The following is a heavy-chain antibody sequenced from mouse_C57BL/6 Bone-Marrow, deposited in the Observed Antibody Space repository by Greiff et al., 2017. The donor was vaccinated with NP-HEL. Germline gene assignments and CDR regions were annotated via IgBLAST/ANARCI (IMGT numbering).Heavy chain of an antibody. V-gene: IGHV1-55*01. CDR2: IYPGSGST. Sequence: QVQLQQPGAELVKPGASVKMSCKASGYTFTSYWITWVKQRPGQGLEWIGDIYPGSGSTNYNEKFKSKATLTVDTSSSTAYMQLSSLTSEDSAVYYCARDEGITTVPWSFDVWGTGTTVTVSS. CDR1: GYTFTSYW. J-gene: IGHJ1*03. CDR3: ARDEGITTVPWSFDV. D-gene: IGHD1-1*01.